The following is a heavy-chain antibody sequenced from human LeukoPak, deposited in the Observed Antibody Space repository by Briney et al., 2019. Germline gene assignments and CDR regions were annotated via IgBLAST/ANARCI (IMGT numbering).Heavy chain of an antibody. Sequence: GGSLRLSCAASEFSVGSNYMTWVRQAPGKGLEWVSLIYSGGSTYYADSVKGRFTISRDNAKSTLYLQMNSLRAEDTAVYYCAREATPGVPRGLLLWGQGTLVTVSS. CDR3: AREATPGVPRGLLL. D-gene: IGHD3-22*01. V-gene: IGHV3-66*01. CDR2: IYSGGST. CDR1: EFSVGSNY. J-gene: IGHJ4*02.